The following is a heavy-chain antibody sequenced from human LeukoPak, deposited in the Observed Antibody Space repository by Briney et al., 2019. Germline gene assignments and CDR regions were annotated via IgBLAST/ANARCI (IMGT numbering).Heavy chain of an antibody. Sequence: KPGESLKISCKGSGYSFTSYWIGWVRQMPGKGLEWMGIIYPGDSDTRYSPSFQGQVTISADKSISTAYLQWSSLKASDTAMYYCARRPYYYDSSGYYFDYWGQGTLVTVSS. CDR1: GYSFTSYW. CDR2: IYPGDSDT. V-gene: IGHV5-51*01. D-gene: IGHD3-22*01. CDR3: ARRPYYYDSSGYYFDY. J-gene: IGHJ4*02.